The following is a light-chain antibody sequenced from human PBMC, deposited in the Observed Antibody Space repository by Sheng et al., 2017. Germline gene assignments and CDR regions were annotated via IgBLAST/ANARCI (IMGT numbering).Light chain of an antibody. CDR2: GAS. Sequence: EIVMTQSPATLSVSPGERATLSCRASQSVSSNLAWYQQIPGQAPRLLIYGASTRATGIPARFSGSGSGTEFTLTISSLQSEDFAVYYCQQHNSWPRSFGQGTKLEI. J-gene: IGKJ2*03. CDR1: QSVSSN. V-gene: IGKV3-15*01. CDR3: QQHNSWPRS.